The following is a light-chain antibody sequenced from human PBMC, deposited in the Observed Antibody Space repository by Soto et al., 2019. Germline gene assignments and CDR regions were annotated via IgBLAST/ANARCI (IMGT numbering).Light chain of an antibody. CDR2: GAS. J-gene: IGKJ3*01. CDR3: QQYNNWPPGFT. V-gene: IGKV3-15*01. Sequence: ETVMTQSPVTLSVSPGERATLSCRASQSVSSDLAWYQQKFGQAPRLLINGASTRATGIPARFSGSGSGTEFTLTISSPQSEDSAVYYCQQYNNWPPGFTFGPGTKVDIK. CDR1: QSVSSD.